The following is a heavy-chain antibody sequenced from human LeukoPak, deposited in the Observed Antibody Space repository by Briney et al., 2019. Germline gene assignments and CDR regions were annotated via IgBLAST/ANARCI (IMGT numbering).Heavy chain of an antibody. D-gene: IGHD6-19*01. V-gene: IGHV3-15*01. CDR3: TTAPKDFYSSGWYLSDY. CDR2: IKSKTDGGTT. J-gene: IGHJ4*02. Sequence: GGSLRLSCAASGFTFSNAWMSWVRQAPGKGLEWVGRIKSKTDGGTTDYAAPVKGRFTISRDDSKNTLYLQMNSLKTEDTAVYYCTTAPKDFYSSGWYLSDYWGQGTLVTVSS. CDR1: GFTFSNAW.